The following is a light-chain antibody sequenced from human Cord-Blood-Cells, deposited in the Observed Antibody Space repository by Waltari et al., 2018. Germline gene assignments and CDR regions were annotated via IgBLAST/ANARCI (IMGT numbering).Light chain of an antibody. V-gene: IGKV4-1*01. CDR3: QQYYSTHS. CDR2: CAS. Sequence: DIVMTQSPDSLAVSLGERATINCKSSQSVLYSSNNKNYLAWYQQKPGQHPKLLIYCASTRESGVPDRFSGSGSGTDFTLTISSLQAEDVAVYYCQQYYSTHSFGQGTKLEIK. J-gene: IGKJ2*03. CDR1: QSVLYSSNNKNY.